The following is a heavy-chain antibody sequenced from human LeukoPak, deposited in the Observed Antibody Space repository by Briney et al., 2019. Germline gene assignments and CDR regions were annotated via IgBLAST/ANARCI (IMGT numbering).Heavy chain of an antibody. D-gene: IGHD5-24*01. V-gene: IGHV3-11*04. CDR3: TRAKMATMGYFDY. Sequence: GGSLRLSCAASGFTFSDYYMSWIRQAPGKGLEWVSYISSSGSTIYYADSVKGRFTISRDNAKNSLFLQMNSLRAEDTAIYYCTRAKMATMGYFDYWGQGTLVTVSS. CDR1: GFTFSDYY. J-gene: IGHJ4*02. CDR2: ISSSGSTI.